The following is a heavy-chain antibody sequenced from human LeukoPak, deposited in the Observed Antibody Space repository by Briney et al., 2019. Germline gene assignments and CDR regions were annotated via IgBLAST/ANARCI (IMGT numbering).Heavy chain of an antibody. V-gene: IGHV3-7*01. CDR2: IKQDGSEK. CDR3: ARDLSGIAGYTYGRGIDY. CDR1: GFTFSSYW. D-gene: IGHD5-18*01. J-gene: IGHJ4*02. Sequence: GGSLRLSRAASGFTFSSYWMSWVRQAPGKGLEWVANIKQDGSEKYYVESVKGRFTISRDNAKTSLYLQMNSLRAEDTAVYYCARDLSGIAGYTYGRGIDYWGQGTLVTVSS.